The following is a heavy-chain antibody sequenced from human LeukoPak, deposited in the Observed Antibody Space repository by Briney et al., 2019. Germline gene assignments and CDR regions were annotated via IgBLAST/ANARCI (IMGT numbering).Heavy chain of an antibody. Sequence: GGSLRLSCAASGFTFSTYGMHWVRQAPGKGLEWVAFIRNDGSNKYYADSVKGRFTISRDNSMNTLYLQMNSVRAEDTAVYYCAPNACGTYHFDYWGQGTLVTVSS. D-gene: IGHD1-26*01. V-gene: IGHV3-30*02. J-gene: IGHJ4*02. CDR2: IRNDGSNK. CDR1: GFTFSTYG. CDR3: APNACGTYHFDY.